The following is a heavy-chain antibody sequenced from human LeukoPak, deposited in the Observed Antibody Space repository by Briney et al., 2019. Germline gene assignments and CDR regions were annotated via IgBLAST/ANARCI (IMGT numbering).Heavy chain of an antibody. CDR2: ISYDGSNK. Sequence: GGSLRLSCAASGFTFSSYAMHWVRQAPGKGLEWVAVISYDGSNKYYADSVKGRFTISRDNSKNTLYLQMSSLRPEDTAVFYCARDLRVSGTLTYSYYDYGMDVWGQGTTVTVSS. CDR3: ARDLRVSGTLTYSYYDYGMDV. V-gene: IGHV3-30-3*01. CDR1: GFTFSSYA. J-gene: IGHJ6*02. D-gene: IGHD3-10*01.